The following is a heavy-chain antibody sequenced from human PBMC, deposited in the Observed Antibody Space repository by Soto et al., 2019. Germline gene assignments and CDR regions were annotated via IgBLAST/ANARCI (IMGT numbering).Heavy chain of an antibody. J-gene: IGHJ4*02. D-gene: IGHD6-19*01. CDR1: GGSFSGYY. CDR2: INHSGST. V-gene: IGHV4-34*01. CDR3: ARGYIVAGFDY. Sequence: SETLSLTCAVYGGSFSGYYWSWIRQPPGKGLEWIGEINHSGSTNYNPSLKSRVTISVDTSKNQYSLKLSSVTAADTAVYYCARGYIVAGFDYWGQGTLVTVSS.